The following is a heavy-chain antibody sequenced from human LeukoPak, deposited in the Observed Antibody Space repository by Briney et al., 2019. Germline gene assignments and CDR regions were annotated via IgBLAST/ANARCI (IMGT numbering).Heavy chain of an antibody. Sequence: GASVKVSCKASGYTFTGYYMHWVRQAPGQGLEWMGWINPNSGGTNYAQKFQGRVTMTRDTSNRTSYMELRRPRSDDTALYFFSSCYYDSSGYYYFDYWGQGTLVTVSS. J-gene: IGHJ4*02. D-gene: IGHD3-22*01. CDR3: SSCYYDSSGYYYFDY. V-gene: IGHV1-2*02. CDR2: INPNSGGT. CDR1: GYTFTGYY.